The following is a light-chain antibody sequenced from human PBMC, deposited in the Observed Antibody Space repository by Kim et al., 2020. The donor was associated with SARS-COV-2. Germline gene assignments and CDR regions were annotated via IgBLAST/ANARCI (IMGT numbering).Light chain of an antibody. J-gene: IGLJ7*01. V-gene: IGLV6-57*03. CDR2: EDN. CDR3: QAKAV. CDR1: SGSIASNY. Sequence: NFMLTQPHSVSESPGKTVTISCTRSSGSIASNYVQWYQQRPGSAPTTVIYEDNQRPSGVPDRFSGSIDSSSNSASLTISGLKTEDEADYYCQAKAVFGGGTQLTVL.